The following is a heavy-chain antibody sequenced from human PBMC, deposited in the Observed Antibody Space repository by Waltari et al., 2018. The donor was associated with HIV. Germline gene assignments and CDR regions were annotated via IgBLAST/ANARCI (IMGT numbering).Heavy chain of an antibody. Sequence: QVPLVESGGGVVQPGRSLRLSCAASGLPFSTYGMPSVRQAPVKGLEWVAVIWYDGSYKFYADSVKGRFIISRDNSKNTLYLQINSLRADDTAVYYCTRDKQTTGATLDYWGQGTLVTVSS. D-gene: IGHD2-15*01. J-gene: IGHJ4*02. CDR3: TRDKQTTGATLDY. CDR2: IWYDGSYK. V-gene: IGHV3-33*01. CDR1: GLPFSTYG.